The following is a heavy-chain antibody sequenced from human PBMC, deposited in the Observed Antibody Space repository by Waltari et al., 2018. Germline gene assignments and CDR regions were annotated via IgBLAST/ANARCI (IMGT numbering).Heavy chain of an antibody. V-gene: IGHV4-4*02. CDR2: IYHSGNT. CDR1: GGPISSTNW. Sequence: QVHLQESGPGLVKPSGTLSHTCAVSGGPISSTNWRRWLRQPPGKGLEWIGEIYHSGNTNYNPSLKSRVTISVDKSKNQFSLKLTSVTAADTAVYYCARTYGSGSYVGYWGQGTLVIVSS. D-gene: IGHD3-10*01. CDR3: ARTYGSGSYVGY. J-gene: IGHJ4*02.